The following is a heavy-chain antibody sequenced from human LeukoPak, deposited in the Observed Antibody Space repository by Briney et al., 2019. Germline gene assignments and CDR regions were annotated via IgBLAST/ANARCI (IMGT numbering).Heavy chain of an antibody. CDR1: GYTFTSYA. CDR3: AKDIAQQPGRAEYFQH. D-gene: IGHD6-13*01. CDR2: INAGNGNT. V-gene: IGHV1-3*01. Sequence: ASVKVSCKASGYTFTSYAMHWVRQAPGQRLEWMGWINAGNGNTKYSQKFQGRVTMTRDTSTNTVYMELSSLRSEDTAVYYCAKDIAQQPGRAEYFQHWGQGTLVTVSS. J-gene: IGHJ1*01.